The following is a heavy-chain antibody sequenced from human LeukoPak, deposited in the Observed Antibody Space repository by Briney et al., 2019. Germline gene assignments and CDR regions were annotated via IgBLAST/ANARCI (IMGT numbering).Heavy chain of an antibody. CDR2: IIPIFGTA. D-gene: IGHD4-17*01. CDR3: ARVLDYGDYSFPNWFDP. CDR1: RGTFSSYA. Sequence: ASVKVSCKASRGTFSSYAISWVRQAPGQGLEWMGGIIPIFGTANYAQKFQGRVTITTDESTSTAYMELSSLRSEDTAVYYCARVLDYGDYSFPNWFDPWGQGTLVTVSS. V-gene: IGHV1-69*05. J-gene: IGHJ5*02.